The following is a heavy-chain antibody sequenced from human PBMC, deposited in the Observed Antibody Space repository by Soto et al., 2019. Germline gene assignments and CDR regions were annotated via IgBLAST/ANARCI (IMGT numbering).Heavy chain of an antibody. CDR3: ASPTRYSYGYRYGMDV. Sequence: SETLSLTCTVSGGSISSSSYYWGWIRQPAGKGLEWIGSIYYSGSTYYNPSLKSRVTISVDTSKNQFSLKLSSVTAADTAVYYCASPTRYSYGYRYGMDVWGQGTTVTVSS. V-gene: IGHV4-39*01. CDR2: IYYSGST. D-gene: IGHD5-18*01. J-gene: IGHJ6*02. CDR1: GGSISSSSYY.